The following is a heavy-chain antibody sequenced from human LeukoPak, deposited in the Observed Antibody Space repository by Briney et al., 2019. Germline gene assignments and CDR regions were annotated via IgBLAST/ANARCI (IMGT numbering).Heavy chain of an antibody. CDR2: IKQDGSEK. Sequence: GGSLRLSCAASGFTFSSYSMNWVRQAPGKGLEWVANIKQDGSEKYYVDSVKGRFTISRDNAKNSLYLQMNSLRAEDTAVYYCARGSQNAFDIWGQGTMVTVSS. V-gene: IGHV3-7*01. J-gene: IGHJ3*02. CDR1: GFTFSSYS. CDR3: ARGSQNAFDI.